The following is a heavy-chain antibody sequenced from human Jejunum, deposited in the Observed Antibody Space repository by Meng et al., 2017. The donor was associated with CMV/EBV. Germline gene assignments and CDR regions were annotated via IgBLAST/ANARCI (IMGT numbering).Heavy chain of an antibody. Sequence: YAICWVRQAPGQGLEWMGEIISMYGTTNYEQKFQDRVTITADKSTSTAYMELSSLTFQDTAVYYCAKEGKTGRPGEYYTDGPSDSWGQGTLVTVSS. CDR3: AKEGKTGRPGEYYTDGPSDS. J-gene: IGHJ5*01. CDR2: IISMYGTT. V-gene: IGHV1-69*06. CDR1: YA. D-gene: IGHD3-3*01.